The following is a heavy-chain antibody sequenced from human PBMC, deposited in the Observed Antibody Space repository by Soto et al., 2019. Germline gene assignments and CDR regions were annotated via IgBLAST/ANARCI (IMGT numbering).Heavy chain of an antibody. D-gene: IGHD3-3*01. CDR3: SKKAGSGPFSGFGK. CDR2: VSYSGST. CDR1: GGSISNSSYQ. J-gene: IGHJ4*02. V-gene: IGHV4-39*01. Sequence: QLQLQESGPGLVKPSETLSLTCTVSGGSISNSSYQWGWIRQPPGKGLQWIGSVSYSGSTYYNPSLKSRLTISVGPSKNPASPKLSSVTAAEPAFYFCSKKAGSGPFSGFGKRGRGNPVPVSS.